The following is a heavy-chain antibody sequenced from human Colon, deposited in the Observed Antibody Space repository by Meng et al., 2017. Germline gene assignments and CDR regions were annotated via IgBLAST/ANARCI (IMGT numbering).Heavy chain of an antibody. V-gene: IGHV4-30-4*01. CDR1: GGSISSGDYY. CDR2: IYYSGST. Sequence: VQVEEPGPGLVQPSQPLSLTCTVSGGSISSGDYYWSWIRQPPGKGLEWIGYIYYSGSTYSNASLKSRVTISIDRSKNQFSLKLSSVTAADTAVYYCARDPSNRGAFFDPWGQGTLVTVSS. J-gene: IGHJ5*02. CDR3: ARDPSNRGAFFDP. D-gene: IGHD3-10*01.